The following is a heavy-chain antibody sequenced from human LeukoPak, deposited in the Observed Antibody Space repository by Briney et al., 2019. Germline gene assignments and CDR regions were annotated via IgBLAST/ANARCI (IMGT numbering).Heavy chain of an antibody. J-gene: IGHJ4*02. D-gene: IGHD3-10*01. CDR2: ISWNSGSI. CDR1: GFTFDDYA. CDR3: AKGITMVRGATGTDY. Sequence: SLRLSCAASGFTFDDYAIHWVRQAPGKGLEWVSGISWNSGSIGYADSVKGRFTISRDNAKNSLYLQMNSLRAEDTALYYCAKGITMVRGATGTDYWGQGTLVTVSS. V-gene: IGHV3-9*01.